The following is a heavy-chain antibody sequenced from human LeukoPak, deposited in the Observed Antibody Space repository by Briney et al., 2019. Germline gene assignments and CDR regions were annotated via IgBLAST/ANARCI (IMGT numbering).Heavy chain of an antibody. Sequence: GASVKVSCKASGYTFTSYAMNWVRQAPGQGLEWMGWINTNTGNPTYAHGFTGRFVFFLDTSFSTAYLQISSLKAEDTAVYYFARDNRLLWFGESAGDAFDIWGQGTMVTVSS. CDR1: GYTFTSYA. V-gene: IGHV7-4-1*02. CDR3: ARDNRLLWFGESAGDAFDI. D-gene: IGHD3-10*01. CDR2: INTNTGNP. J-gene: IGHJ3*02.